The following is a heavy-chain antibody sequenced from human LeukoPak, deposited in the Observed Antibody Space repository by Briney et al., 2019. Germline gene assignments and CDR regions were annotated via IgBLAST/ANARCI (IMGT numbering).Heavy chain of an antibody. CDR2: ISAYNGNT. D-gene: IGHD3-22*01. Sequence: WASVKVSFKASGYTFTSYGISWVRQAPGQGLEWMGWISAYNGNTNYAQKLQGRVTMTTDTSTSTVYMELSSLRSEDTAVYYCARGNDDSSGYYHYWGQGTLVTVSS. CDR3: ARGNDDSSGYYHY. J-gene: IGHJ4*02. V-gene: IGHV1-18*01. CDR1: GYTFTSYG.